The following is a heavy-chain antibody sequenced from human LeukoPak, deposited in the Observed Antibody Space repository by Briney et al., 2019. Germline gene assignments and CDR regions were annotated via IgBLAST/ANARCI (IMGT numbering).Heavy chain of an antibody. CDR3: ARRRDGYNKGRGFDY. CDR2: IYYSGST. D-gene: IGHD5-24*01. V-gene: IGHV4-59*08. Sequence: PSETLSLTCTVSGGSISSYYWSWIRQPPGKGLEWIGYIYYSGSTNYNPSLKSRVTISVDTSKNQFSLKLSSVTAADTAVYYCARRRDGYNKGRGFDYWGRGTLVTVSS. J-gene: IGHJ4*02. CDR1: GGSISSYY.